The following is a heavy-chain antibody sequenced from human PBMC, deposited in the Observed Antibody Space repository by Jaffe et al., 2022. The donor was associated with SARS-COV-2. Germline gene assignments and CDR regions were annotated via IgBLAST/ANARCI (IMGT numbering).Heavy chain of an antibody. Sequence: QVQLVESGGGVVQPGRSLRLSCAASGFTFSSYAMHWVRQAPGKGLEWVAVISYDGSNKYYADSVKGRFTISRDNSKNTLYLQMNSLRAEDTAVYYCARDRSILWFGELLYYNWFDPWGQGTLVTVSS. V-gene: IGHV3-30*04. CDR2: ISYDGSNK. D-gene: IGHD3-10*01. CDR3: ARDRSILWFGELLYYNWFDP. CDR1: GFTFSSYA. J-gene: IGHJ5*02.